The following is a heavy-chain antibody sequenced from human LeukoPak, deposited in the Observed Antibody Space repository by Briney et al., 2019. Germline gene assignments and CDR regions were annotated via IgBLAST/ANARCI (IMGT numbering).Heavy chain of an antibody. V-gene: IGHV3-30*04. J-gene: IGHJ4*02. CDR3: AGPHYFDY. Sequence: GGSLRLSCAASGFTFSSYAMHWVRQAPGKGLEWVAVISYDGSNKYYADSVKGRFTISRDNSKNTLYLQMSSLRAEDTAVYYCAGPHYFDYWGQGTLVTVSS. CDR2: ISYDGSNK. CDR1: GFTFSSYA.